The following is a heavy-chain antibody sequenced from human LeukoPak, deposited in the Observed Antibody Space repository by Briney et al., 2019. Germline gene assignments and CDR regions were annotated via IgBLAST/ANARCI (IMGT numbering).Heavy chain of an antibody. D-gene: IGHD3-3*01. CDR2: ISSSSSYI. J-gene: IGHJ6*03. CDR1: GFTFSSHT. CDR3: ARDLLSLGTIFGVVSSSVGYMDV. Sequence: GGSLRLSCAASGFTFSSHTMNWVRQAPGKGLEWVSSISSSSSYIYYADSVKGRFTISRDNAKNSLYLQMNSLRAEDTAVYYCARDLLSLGTIFGVVSSSVGYMDVWGKGTTVTVSS. V-gene: IGHV3-21*01.